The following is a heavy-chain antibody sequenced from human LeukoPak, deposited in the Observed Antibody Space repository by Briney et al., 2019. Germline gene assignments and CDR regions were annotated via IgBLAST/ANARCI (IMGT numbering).Heavy chain of an antibody. V-gene: IGHV3-11*01. Sequence: KSGGSLRLSCAASGFTFSDYYMSWIRQAPGKGLEWVSYISSSGSTIYYADSVKGRLTISRDNAKNSLYLQMNSLRAEDTAVYYCAREGTGMATYGDYYYYMDVWGKGTTVTVSS. D-gene: IGHD5-24*01. CDR2: ISSSGSTI. J-gene: IGHJ6*03. CDR1: GFTFSDYY. CDR3: AREGTGMATYGDYYYYMDV.